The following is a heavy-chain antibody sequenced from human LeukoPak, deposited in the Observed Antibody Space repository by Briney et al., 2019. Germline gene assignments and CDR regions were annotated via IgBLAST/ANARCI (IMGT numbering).Heavy chain of an antibody. CDR2: ISAYNGNT. D-gene: IGHD3-22*01. V-gene: IGHV1-18*01. CDR3: ARFHYYDSSGYYSFDY. CDR1: GYTFTSYG. J-gene: IGHJ4*02. Sequence: ASVKVSCKASGYTFTSYGISWVRQAPGQGLEWMGWISAYNGNTNYAQKLQGRVTMTTDTSTSTAYMELGSLRSDDTAVYYCARFHYYDSSGYYSFDYWGQGTLVTVSS.